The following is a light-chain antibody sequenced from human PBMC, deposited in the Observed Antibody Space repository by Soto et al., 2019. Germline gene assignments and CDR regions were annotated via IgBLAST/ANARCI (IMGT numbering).Light chain of an antibody. CDR1: SSDVGGYKY. V-gene: IGLV2-8*01. Sequence: QSALTQPPSASGSPGQSVTISCTGTSSDVGGYKYVSWYQHHPGKAPKLMIYEVTKRPSGVPDRFSGSKSGNTASLTVSGLQAADEADYYCSSYAGSNNYVFGTGAKLTVL. J-gene: IGLJ1*01. CDR3: SSYAGSNNYV. CDR2: EVT.